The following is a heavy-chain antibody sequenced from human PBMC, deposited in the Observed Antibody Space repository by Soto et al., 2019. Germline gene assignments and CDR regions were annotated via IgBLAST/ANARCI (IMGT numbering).Heavy chain of an antibody. J-gene: IGHJ6*02. CDR1: GFTFRNFA. Sequence: GSLLVACTASGFTFRNFAMHWVRQAPGKGLEWVAVIWHDGSEKYYADSVKGHFTISRDNSKNSLYVHMNSLTDEDTAVYYCARDRGGWDVKSHGLDVWGQGTKVTVYS. V-gene: IGHV3-33*01. D-gene: IGHD1-26*01. CDR2: IWHDGSEK. CDR3: ARDRGGWDVKSHGLDV.